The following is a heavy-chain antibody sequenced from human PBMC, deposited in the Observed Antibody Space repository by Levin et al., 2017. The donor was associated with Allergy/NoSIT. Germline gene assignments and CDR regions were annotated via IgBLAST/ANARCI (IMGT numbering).Heavy chain of an antibody. CDR1: GGSISSSSYY. D-gene: IGHD3-3*01. J-gene: IGHJ4*02. Sequence: SQTLSLTCTVSGGSISSSSYYWGWIRQPPGKGLEWIGSIYYSGSTYYNPSLKSRVTISVDTSKNQFSLKLSSVTAADTAVYYCARHHYDFWSGSTYYFDYWGQGTLVTVSS. CDR2: IYYSGST. CDR3: ARHHYDFWSGSTYYFDY. V-gene: IGHV4-39*01.